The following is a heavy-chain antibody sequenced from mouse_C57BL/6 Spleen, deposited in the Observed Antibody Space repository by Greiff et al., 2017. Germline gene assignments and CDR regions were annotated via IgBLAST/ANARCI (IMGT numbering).Heavy chain of an antibody. J-gene: IGHJ4*01. CDR2: IYPGSGST. CDR1: GYTFTSYW. Sequence: VQLQQPGAELVKPGASVKMSCKASGYTFTSYWITWVKQRPGQGLEWIGDIYPGSGSTNYNEKFKSKATLTVDKSSSTAYMQLSSLTSEDSAVYYCARREGYDGYARDYWGQGTSVTVSS. CDR3: ARREGYDGYARDY. D-gene: IGHD2-2*01. V-gene: IGHV1-55*01.